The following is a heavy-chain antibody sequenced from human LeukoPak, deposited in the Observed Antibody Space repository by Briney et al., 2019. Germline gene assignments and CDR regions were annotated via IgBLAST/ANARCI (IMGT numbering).Heavy chain of an antibody. D-gene: IGHD6-19*01. CDR3: ARDGSVWSLDY. CDR2: ISWDGRST. V-gene: IGHV3-74*01. J-gene: IGHJ4*02. Sequence: PGGSLSLSCAASGFTFSSYWMHWVRQAAGEGPMCLSRISWDGRSTSYWDSVKGRFTISRDNAKNTLYLQMNSLRAGETAVYYCARDGSVWSLDYWGQGTLVTVSS. CDR1: GFTFSSYW.